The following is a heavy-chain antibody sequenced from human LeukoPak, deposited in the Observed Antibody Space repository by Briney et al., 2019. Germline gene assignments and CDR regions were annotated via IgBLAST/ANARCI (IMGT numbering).Heavy chain of an antibody. Sequence: GGSLRLSCAASGFSFRNYAMSWVRQAPGKGLEWVAAITDSAGSTYYADSGKGRFTISRDDAKNTLFMHMNSLRAEDTAVYYCARSPSLSGSYLGVLSWFDPWGQGTLVTVSS. D-gene: IGHD3-10*01. CDR1: GFSFRNYA. CDR2: ITDSAGST. J-gene: IGHJ5*02. V-gene: IGHV3-23*01. CDR3: ARSPSLSGSYLGVLSWFDP.